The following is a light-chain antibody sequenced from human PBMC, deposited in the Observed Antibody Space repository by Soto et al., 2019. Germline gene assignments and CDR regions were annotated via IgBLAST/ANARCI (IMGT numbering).Light chain of an antibody. V-gene: IGKV3-20*01. CDR2: GAS. Sequence: EIVFTQSPGTLSLSPGERATRSSMASQSVRSSYLAWYQQPPGQAPRLLIYGASSRATGIPDRFSGVASGTDSTLTISRLEPEDFAVYYCQHYGDSPLFGPGTKVDIK. CDR3: QHYGDSPL. CDR1: QSVRSSY. J-gene: IGKJ3*01.